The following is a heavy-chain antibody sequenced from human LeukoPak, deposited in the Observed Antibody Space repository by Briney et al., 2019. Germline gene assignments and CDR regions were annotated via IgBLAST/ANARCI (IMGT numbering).Heavy chain of an antibody. CDR3: ARGRPTTSIAASGVNWFDP. Sequence: SVKVSCKASGYTFTGYYMYWVRQAPGQGLEWMGGIIPIFGTANYAQKFQGRVTITADKSTSTAYMELSSLRSEATAVYYCARGRPTTSIAASGVNWFDPWGQGTLVTVSS. CDR1: GYTFTGYY. J-gene: IGHJ5*02. D-gene: IGHD6-6*01. CDR2: IIPIFGTA. V-gene: IGHV1-69*06.